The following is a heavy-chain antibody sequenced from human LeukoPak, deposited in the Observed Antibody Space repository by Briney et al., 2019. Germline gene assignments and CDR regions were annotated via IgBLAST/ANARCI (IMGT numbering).Heavy chain of an antibody. CDR3: AKSVGWQWLAFDY. J-gene: IGHJ4*02. D-gene: IGHD6-19*01. V-gene: IGHV3-23*01. CDR2: ISGSGGST. Sequence: GGSLRLSCAASGFTFSSYAMSWVRQAPGKGLEWVSAISGSGGSTYYADSVKGRFSISRDNSKNTLYLQMNSLRAEDTAVYYCAKSVGWQWLAFDYWGQGTLVTVSS. CDR1: GFTFSSYA.